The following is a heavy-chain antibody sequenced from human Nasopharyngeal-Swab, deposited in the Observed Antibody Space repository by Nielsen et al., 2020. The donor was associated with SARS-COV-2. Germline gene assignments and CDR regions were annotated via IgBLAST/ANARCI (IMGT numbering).Heavy chain of an antibody. Sequence: WARQAPGQGFEWLGWINTNTGNPTYAQGFTGRFVFSLDTSVSTAYLQISSLKAEDTAVYYCAREGRYPRYYHYGMDVWGQGTTVTVSS. CDR2: INTNTGNP. J-gene: IGHJ6*02. D-gene: IGHD1-26*01. CDR3: AREGRYPRYYHYGMDV. V-gene: IGHV7-4-1*02.